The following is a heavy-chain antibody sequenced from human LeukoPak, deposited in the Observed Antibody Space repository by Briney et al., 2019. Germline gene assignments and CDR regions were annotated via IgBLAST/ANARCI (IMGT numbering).Heavy chain of an antibody. V-gene: IGHV4-34*01. CDR2: INHSGST. CDR3: ASLRRDGYKYCFDY. J-gene: IGHJ4*02. CDR1: GGSFSGYY. D-gene: IGHD5-24*01. Sequence: SETLSLTCAVYGGSFSGYYRSWIRQPPGKGLEWIGEINHSGSTNYNPSLKSRVTISVDTSKNQFSLKLSSVTAADTAVYYCASLRRDGYKYCFDYWGQGTLVTVSS.